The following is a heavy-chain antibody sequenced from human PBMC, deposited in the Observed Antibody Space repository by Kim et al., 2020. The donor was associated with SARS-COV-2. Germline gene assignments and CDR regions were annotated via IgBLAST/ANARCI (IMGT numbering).Heavy chain of an antibody. CDR2: IYSGGST. J-gene: IGHJ3*02. Sequence: GGSLRLSCAASGFTVSSNYMSWVRQAPGKGLEWVSVIYSGGSTYYADSVKGRFTISRDNSKNTLYLQMNSLRAEDTAVYYCARGNGDAGIVGDEAFDIWGQGTMVTVSS. V-gene: IGHV3-53*01. D-gene: IGHD3-22*01. CDR1: GFTVSSNY. CDR3: ARGNGDAGIVGDEAFDI.